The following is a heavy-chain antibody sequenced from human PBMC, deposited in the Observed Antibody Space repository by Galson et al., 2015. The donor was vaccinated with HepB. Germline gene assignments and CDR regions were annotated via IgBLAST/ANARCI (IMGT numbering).Heavy chain of an antibody. D-gene: IGHD4-11*01. V-gene: IGHV5-51*01. CDR2: IYPDDSDT. CDR1: GYSFTNYW. CDR3: ARQPADYNSYYFDY. Sequence: QSGAEVKKPGESLRISCQASGYSFTNYWIGWVRQMPGKGLEWMGIIYPDDSDTTSSPSFRGQVTISADKSTSTAYLRWSGLQASDTAMYYCARQPADYNSYYFDYWGQGTLVTVSS. J-gene: IGHJ4*02.